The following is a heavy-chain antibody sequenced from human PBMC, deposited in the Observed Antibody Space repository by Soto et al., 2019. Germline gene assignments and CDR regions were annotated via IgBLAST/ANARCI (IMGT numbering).Heavy chain of an antibody. D-gene: IGHD2-21*02. J-gene: IGHJ4*02. CDR1: GFTFSSYA. CDR3: VKDRPFDVLAYCGGDCYPYYFDY. V-gene: IGHV3-64D*08. CDR2: ISSNGGST. Sequence: GGSLRLSCSASGFTFSSYAMHWVRQAPGKGLEYVSAISSNGGSTYYADSVKGRFTISRDNSKNTLYLQMSSLRAEDTAVYYCVKDRPFDVLAYCGGDCYPYYFDYWGQGTLVTVSS.